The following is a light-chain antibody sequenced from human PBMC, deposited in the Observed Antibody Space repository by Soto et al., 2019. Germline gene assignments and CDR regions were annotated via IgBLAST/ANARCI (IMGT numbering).Light chain of an antibody. V-gene: IGLV2-14*01. Sequence: QSVLTQPASVSGSHGQSITISCTGTSSDVGGYNYVSWYQQHPGKAPKLIIYEVNNRPSGVSNRFSGSKSDSTASLTISGLQAEDEADYYCSSYTSSSTPYVVLGGGTKLTVL. CDR2: EVN. CDR1: SSDVGGYNY. CDR3: SSYTSSSTPYVV. J-gene: IGLJ2*01.